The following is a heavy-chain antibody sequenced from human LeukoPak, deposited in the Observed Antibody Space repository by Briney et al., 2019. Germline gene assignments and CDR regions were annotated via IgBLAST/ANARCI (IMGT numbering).Heavy chain of an antibody. J-gene: IGHJ4*02. CDR3: ASLTSVDTAKDYFDY. CDR2: ISWNSGSI. Sequence: GGSLRLSCAASGFTFDDYAMHWVRQAPGKGLEWVSGISWNSGSIGYADSVKGRFTISRDNAKNTLYLQMNSLRAEDTAVYYCASLTSVDTAKDYFDYWGQGTLVTVSS. V-gene: IGHV3-9*01. D-gene: IGHD5-18*01. CDR1: GFTFDDYA.